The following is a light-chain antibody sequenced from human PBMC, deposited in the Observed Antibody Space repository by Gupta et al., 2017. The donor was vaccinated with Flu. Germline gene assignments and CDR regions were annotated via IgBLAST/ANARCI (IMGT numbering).Light chain of an antibody. CDR2: QVS. V-gene: IGKV2-30*01. J-gene: IGKJ1*01. CDR3: MQGAHWPWA. CDR1: QCLVYSEGNTY. Sequence: ISCRSSQCLVYSEGNTYLHWFQQRPGQSPRRLIYQVSYRDSGVPDRFSGSGSGTDFTLKISRVEAEDVGIYFCMQGAHWPWAFGQGTTVEIK.